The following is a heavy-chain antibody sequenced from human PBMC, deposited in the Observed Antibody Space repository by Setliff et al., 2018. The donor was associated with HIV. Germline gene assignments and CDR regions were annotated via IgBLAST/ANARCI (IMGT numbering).Heavy chain of an antibody. Sequence: SETLSLTCTVSGASVTDSNYYWSWIRLSAGKGLEWIGHVHTNVRTNYHPSLWGRVTISADTSKNQFSLDLRSVTAADTAMYFCALVVPAGMGQYMDVWGKGTTVTVSS. CDR2: VHTNVRT. CDR3: ALVVPAGMGQYMDV. V-gene: IGHV4-61*09. D-gene: IGHD2-2*01. CDR1: GASVTDSNYY. J-gene: IGHJ6*03.